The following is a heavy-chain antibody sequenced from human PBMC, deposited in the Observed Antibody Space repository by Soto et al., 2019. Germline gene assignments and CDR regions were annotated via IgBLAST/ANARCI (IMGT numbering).Heavy chain of an antibody. CDR3: ARAAQERDSESFLGLDV. CDR2: IYSGAST. J-gene: IGHJ6*02. D-gene: IGHD3-16*01. Sequence: EVQLVESGGGLIQPGGSLRLSCAASGLTVSSSYMSWVRQTPGKGLEWVSTIYSGASTYYPDTVKGRFTISRDNSKNTLYRQMNSLRVEDTAVYYCARAAQERDSESFLGLDVWGQGSTVTGSS. V-gene: IGHV3-53*01. CDR1: GLTVSSSY.